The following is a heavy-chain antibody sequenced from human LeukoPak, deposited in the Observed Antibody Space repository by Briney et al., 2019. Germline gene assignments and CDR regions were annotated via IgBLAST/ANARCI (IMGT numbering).Heavy chain of an antibody. CDR1: GFTFSSYA. CDR3: ATGSGEDAFDI. CDR2: ISYDGSNK. Sequence: GGSLGLSCAASGFTFSSYAMHWVRQAPGKGLEWVAAISYDGSNKYYADSVKGRFTISRDNSKNTLYLQMNSLRAEDTAVYYCATGSGEDAFDIWGQGTMVTVSS. J-gene: IGHJ3*02. V-gene: IGHV3-30-3*01. D-gene: IGHD4-17*01.